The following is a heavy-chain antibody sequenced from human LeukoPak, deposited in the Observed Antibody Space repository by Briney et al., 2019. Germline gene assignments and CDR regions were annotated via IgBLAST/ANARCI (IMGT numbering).Heavy chain of an antibody. CDR1: GFPFSSYA. D-gene: IGHD3-9*01. Sequence: GSLRLSCAASGFPFSSYAMSWVRQSPGKGLEWVSAISGGNGNTYYAYYADSVRGRFTISRDSSKNTLYLQMNSLRAEDTAVYYCAKFYDILTGYFDYWGQGTLVTVSS. V-gene: IGHV3-23*01. J-gene: IGHJ4*02. CDR3: AKFYDILTGYFDY. CDR2: ISGGNGNTYYA.